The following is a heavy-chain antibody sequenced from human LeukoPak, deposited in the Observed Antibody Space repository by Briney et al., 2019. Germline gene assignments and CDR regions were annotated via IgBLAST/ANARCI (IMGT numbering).Heavy chain of an antibody. V-gene: IGHV3-23*01. CDR2: ISGSGGNT. Sequence: GGSLRLSCAASGFTFSSYAMIWVRQAPGKGLEWVSLISGSGGNTYYADSVKGRFTISRDNSKNTLYLEMNSLRAEEKAVYYCAKYVTKGYSYYYYMDVWGKGTTVTVSS. CDR1: GFTFSSYA. D-gene: IGHD2-21*02. CDR3: AKYVTKGYSYYYYMDV. J-gene: IGHJ6*03.